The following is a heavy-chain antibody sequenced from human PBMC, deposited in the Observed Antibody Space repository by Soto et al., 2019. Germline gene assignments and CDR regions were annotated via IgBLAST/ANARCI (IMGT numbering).Heavy chain of an antibody. V-gene: IGHV3-48*01. CDR2: ISGSRSTI. CDR1: GFTFSSYS. CDR3: ALSYYGSGTSFDY. D-gene: IGHD3-10*01. Sequence: GGSLRLSCAASGFTFSSYSMNWVRQAPGKGLEWVSYISGSRSTIYYADSVKGRFTISRDNAKNSLYLQMNSLRAEDTAVYYCALSYYGSGTSFDYWGQGTLVTVSS. J-gene: IGHJ4*02.